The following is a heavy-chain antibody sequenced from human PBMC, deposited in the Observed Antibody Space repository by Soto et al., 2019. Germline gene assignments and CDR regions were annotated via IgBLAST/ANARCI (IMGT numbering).Heavy chain of an antibody. CDR2: IYYSGST. J-gene: IGHJ4*02. CDR3: AKTMTTVTIAIDY. CDR1: GGSISSGDYY. Sequence: SETLSLTCTVSGGSISSGDYYWSWIRQPPGKGLEWIGYIYYSGSTYYNPSLKSRVTISVDTSKNQFSLKLSSVTAADTAVYYCAKTMTTVTIAIDYWGQGTLVTVSS. D-gene: IGHD4-17*01. V-gene: IGHV4-30-4*01.